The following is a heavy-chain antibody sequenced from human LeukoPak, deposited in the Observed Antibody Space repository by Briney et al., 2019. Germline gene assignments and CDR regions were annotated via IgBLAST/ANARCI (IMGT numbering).Heavy chain of an antibody. D-gene: IGHD3-22*01. V-gene: IGHV4-4*07. CDR3: ARAARYYYDSSGYYYYFDY. CDR1: GGSISSYY. CDR2: IYASGST. Sequence: SETLSLTCTVSGGSISSYYWSWIRQPAGKGLEWIGRIYASGSTNYNPSLKSRVTMSVDTSKNQFSQKLSSVTAADTAVYYCARAARYYYDSSGYYYYFDYWGQGTLVTVSS. J-gene: IGHJ4*02.